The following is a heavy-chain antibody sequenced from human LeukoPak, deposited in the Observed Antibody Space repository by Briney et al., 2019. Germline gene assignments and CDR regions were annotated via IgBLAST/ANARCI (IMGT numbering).Heavy chain of an antibody. V-gene: IGHV4-34*01. J-gene: IGHJ4*02. Sequence: PSETLSLTCAVYGGSFSGYYSSCIRQPPGKWLEWIGEINHSGSTNYNPSLKRRVTISVDTSKNQFSLKLSSVTAADTAVYYCSRGGSSSIDYWGQGTLVMVSS. D-gene: IGHD6-6*01. CDR1: GGSFSGYY. CDR2: INHSGST. CDR3: SRGGSSSIDY.